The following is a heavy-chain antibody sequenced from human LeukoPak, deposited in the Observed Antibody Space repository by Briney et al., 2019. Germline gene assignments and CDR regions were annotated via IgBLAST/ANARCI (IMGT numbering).Heavy chain of an antibody. Sequence: GGSLRLSCAASGFTFSSYAMSWVRQAPGKGLEWVSAISGSGGSTYYADSVKGRFTISRDNAKSSLYLQMNSLRAEDTAVYYCAKAYYSSGLDYWGQGTLVTVSS. D-gene: IGHD6-19*01. CDR1: GFTFSSYA. CDR3: AKAYYSSGLDY. V-gene: IGHV3-23*01. CDR2: ISGSGGST. J-gene: IGHJ4*02.